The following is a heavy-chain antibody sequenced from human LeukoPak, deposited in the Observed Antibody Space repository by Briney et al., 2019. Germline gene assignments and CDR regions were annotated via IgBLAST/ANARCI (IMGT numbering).Heavy chain of an antibody. D-gene: IGHD2-2*01. CDR2: IIPIFGTA. J-gene: IGHJ4*02. CDR3: ARARYCSSTSCYLRAQYYFDC. V-gene: IGHV1-69*05. Sequence: SVKVSCKASAGTFSSYAISWVRQAPGQGLEWMGRIIPIFGTANYAQKFQGRVTITTDESTSTAYMALSSLRSEDTAVYYCARARYCSSTSCYLRAQYYFDCWGQGTLVTVSS. CDR1: AGTFSSYA.